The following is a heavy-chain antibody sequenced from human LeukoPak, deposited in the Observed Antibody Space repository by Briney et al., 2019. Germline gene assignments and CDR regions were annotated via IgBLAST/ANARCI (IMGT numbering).Heavy chain of an antibody. CDR3: ARDTRWLQSYYFDY. D-gene: IGHD5-24*01. Sequence: PGGSLRLSCAASGFTFSSYGMHWVRQAPGKGLEWVAVIWYDGSNKYYADSVKGRFTISRDNSKNTLYLQMNSLRAEDTAVYYCARDTRWLQSYYFDYWGQGTLVTVSP. CDR1: GFTFSSYG. J-gene: IGHJ4*02. V-gene: IGHV3-33*01. CDR2: IWYDGSNK.